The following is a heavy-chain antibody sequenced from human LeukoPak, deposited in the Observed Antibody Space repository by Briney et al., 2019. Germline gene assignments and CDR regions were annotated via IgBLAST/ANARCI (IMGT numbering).Heavy chain of an antibody. J-gene: IGHJ6*03. Sequence: SETLSLTCTVSGGSISSYYWSWIRQPAGKGLEWIGRIYTSGSTNYNPSLKSRVTMSVDTSKNQFSLKLSSVTAADTAVYYCARVKVIAVAGLYYYYYMDVWGKGTTVTISS. D-gene: IGHD6-19*01. V-gene: IGHV4-4*07. CDR1: GGSISSYY. CDR3: ARVKVIAVAGLYYYYYMDV. CDR2: IYTSGST.